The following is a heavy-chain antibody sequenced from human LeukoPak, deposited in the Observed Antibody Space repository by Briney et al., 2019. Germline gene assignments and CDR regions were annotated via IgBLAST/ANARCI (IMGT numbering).Heavy chain of an antibody. Sequence: NPSETLSLTCTVSGGSISSSSYYWDWIRQSPGKGLEWLGSIYYVGSTNYNPSLKSRVTISVDTSKNQFSLKLSSVTAADTAVYYCAFFGLYSYGHYWGQGTLVTVSS. CDR1: GGSISSSSYY. CDR3: AFFGLYSYGHY. CDR2: IYYVGST. V-gene: IGHV4-39*07. D-gene: IGHD5-18*01. J-gene: IGHJ4*02.